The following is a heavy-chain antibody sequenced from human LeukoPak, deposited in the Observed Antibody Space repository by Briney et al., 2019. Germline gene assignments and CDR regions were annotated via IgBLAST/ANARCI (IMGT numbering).Heavy chain of an antibody. CDR3: ARGPYSSSWYDFDY. D-gene: IGHD6-13*01. CDR1: GGSISSYY. J-gene: IGHJ4*02. CDR2: IYYSGST. V-gene: IGHV4-59*01. Sequence: SETLSLTCTVSGGSISSYYWSWIRQHPGKGLEWIGYIYYSGSTNYSPSLKSRVTISVDTSKNQFSLKLSSVTAADTAVYYCARGPYSSSWYDFDYWGQGTLVTVSS.